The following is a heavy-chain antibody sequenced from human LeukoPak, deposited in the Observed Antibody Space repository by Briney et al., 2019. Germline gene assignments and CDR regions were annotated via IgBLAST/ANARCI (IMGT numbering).Heavy chain of an antibody. J-gene: IGHJ4*02. Sequence: PGESLKISCKGSGYSFTTYWISWVRQMPGKGLEWMGRIDPSDSYTKYSPSFQGLVTLSADKSISTAYLQWSSLVASDTAMYYCARLNYLGSGSYSHDYWGQGTLVTVSS. D-gene: IGHD3-10*01. CDR2: IDPSDSYT. V-gene: IGHV5-10-1*01. CDR1: GYSFTTYW. CDR3: ARLNYLGSGSYSHDY.